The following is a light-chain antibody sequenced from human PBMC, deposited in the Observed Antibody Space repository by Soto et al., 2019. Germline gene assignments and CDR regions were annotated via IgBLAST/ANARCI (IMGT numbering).Light chain of an antibody. CDR1: QSISIN. J-gene: IGKJ1*01. Sequence: EIVLTQSPGTLSVSPGERATLSCRASQSISINLAWYQQKPGQAPRLLINAASIRATDTPDRISGSGSGTEFTLTISSLQSEDLAVYYCQQYNKWPWTFGQGTKVDIK. V-gene: IGKV3-15*01. CDR3: QQYNKWPWT. CDR2: AAS.